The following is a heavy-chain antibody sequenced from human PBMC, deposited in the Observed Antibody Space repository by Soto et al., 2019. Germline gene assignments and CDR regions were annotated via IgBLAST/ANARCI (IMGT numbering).Heavy chain of an antibody. Sequence: EVQLLEFGGGLVQPGGSLRLSCAASGFTFSNYAMTWVRQAPGKGLEWVSVITGSGGGTYFVDSVKGRFTISRDNSKNTVYLLMNSLRAEDTAAYYCAKRPLTAAGFDYWGQLTLVTVSS. V-gene: IGHV3-23*01. CDR1: GFTFSNYA. CDR2: ITGSGGGT. CDR3: AKRPLTAAGFDY. J-gene: IGHJ4*02. D-gene: IGHD6-13*01.